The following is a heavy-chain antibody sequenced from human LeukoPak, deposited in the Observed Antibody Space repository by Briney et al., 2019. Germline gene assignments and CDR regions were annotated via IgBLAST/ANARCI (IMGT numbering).Heavy chain of an antibody. Sequence: SETLSLTCAVSGGSISNYYWSWIRQPPGKELEWIGYIYYSGTSNYNPSLKSRVTISVDASKNQFSLKLSSVTAADTAVYYCARGYGSYLYYFDYWGQRTLVTVSS. D-gene: IGHD1-26*01. CDR3: ARGYGSYLYYFDY. J-gene: IGHJ4*02. CDR2: IYYSGTS. V-gene: IGHV4-59*12. CDR1: GGSISNYY.